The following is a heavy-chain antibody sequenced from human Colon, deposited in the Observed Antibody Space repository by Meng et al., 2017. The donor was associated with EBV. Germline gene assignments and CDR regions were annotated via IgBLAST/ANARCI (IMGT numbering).Heavy chain of an antibody. CDR1: GGSISSGNHY. D-gene: IGHD4-17*01. CDR2: IYYSGST. Sequence: QVQLQESGPGLVKPSXXLSLTGXASGGSISSGNHYWSWIRQHPGKGLEYIGYIYYSGSTYYNPSLKSRVIISVDTSKNQFSLRLNSVTAADTAVYYCASLYGDSSVWYLDLWGRGTLVTVSS. CDR3: ASLYGDSSVWYLDL. V-gene: IGHV4-31*03. J-gene: IGHJ2*01.